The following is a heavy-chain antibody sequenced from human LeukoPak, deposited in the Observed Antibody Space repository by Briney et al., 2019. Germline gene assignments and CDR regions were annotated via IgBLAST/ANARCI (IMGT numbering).Heavy chain of an antibody. J-gene: IGHJ4*02. D-gene: IGHD6-13*01. V-gene: IGHV3-7*01. CDR2: IKQDGSGK. CDR1: GFTFSSYW. Sequence: GSLRLSCAASGFTFSSYWMSWVRQAPGKGLEWVANIKQDGSGKYYVDSVKGRFTISRDNAKNSLYLQMNSLRAEDTAVYYCATFLRQQLITGLGYFDYWGQGTLVTVSS. CDR3: ATFLRQQLITGLGYFDY.